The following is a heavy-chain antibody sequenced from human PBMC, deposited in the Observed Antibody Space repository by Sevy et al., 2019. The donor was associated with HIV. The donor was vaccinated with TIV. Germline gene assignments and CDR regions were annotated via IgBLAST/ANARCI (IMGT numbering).Heavy chain of an antibody. J-gene: IGHJ5*02. CDR1: GYTLTKLA. D-gene: IGHD2-15*01. CDR3: ATVGLTYYSGSSSYQGDWFDP. V-gene: IGHV1-24*01. Sequence: ASVKVSCKVSGYTLTKLAIHWLRQAPGKGLEWMGDFDPQDDEILYAQRFQGRLTMTEDTSTETAYMELSSLTSEDTAVDYCATVGLTYYSGSSSYQGDWFDPWGQGTLVTVSS. CDR2: FDPQDDEI.